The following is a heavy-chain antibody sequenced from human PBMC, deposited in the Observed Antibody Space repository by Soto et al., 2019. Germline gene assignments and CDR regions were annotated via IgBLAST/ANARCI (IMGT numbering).Heavy chain of an antibody. J-gene: IGHJ4*02. V-gene: IGHV3-15*01. D-gene: IGHD1-26*01. CDR2: IKNKNDGGTA. Sequence: GXPRLSCSTSGITFTNAWMSWVRAAPGKGLEWVGRIKNKNDGGTADYADPMKGRHTISRDNSKNTLYLQMNRMRAEDTAVYYCVKGIGNYWALDYWGQGTLVTVSS. CDR1: GITFTNAW. CDR3: VKGIGNYWALDY.